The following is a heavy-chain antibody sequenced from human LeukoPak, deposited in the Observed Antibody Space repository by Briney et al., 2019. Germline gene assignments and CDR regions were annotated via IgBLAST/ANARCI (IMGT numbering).Heavy chain of an antibody. CDR1: GGSISSYY. CDR3: ARDTYSSGWYEVSTDAFDI. CDR2: IYYSGST. Sequence: SETLSLTCTVSGGSISSYYWSWIRQPSGKGLEWIGYIYYSGSTNYNPSLKSRVTISVDTSKNQFSLKLSSVTAADTAVYYCARDTYSSGWYEVSTDAFDIWGQGTMVTVSS. V-gene: IGHV4-59*12. J-gene: IGHJ3*02. D-gene: IGHD6-19*01.